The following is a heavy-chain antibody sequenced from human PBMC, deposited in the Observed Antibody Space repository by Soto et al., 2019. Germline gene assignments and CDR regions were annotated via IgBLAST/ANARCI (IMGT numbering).Heavy chain of an antibody. CDR2: ISGSGGST. Sequence: EVQLLESGGGLVQPGGSLRLSCAASGFTFSSYAMSWVRQAPGKGLEWVSAISGSGGSTYYSDSVKGRFTISRDHSKHTLYLQMNSLRAEDTAVYYCAKDSFAPAVYYDFWSGPNWFDPWGQGTLVTVSS. J-gene: IGHJ5*02. V-gene: IGHV3-23*01. CDR3: AKDSFAPAVYYDFWSGPNWFDP. D-gene: IGHD3-3*01. CDR1: GFTFSSYA.